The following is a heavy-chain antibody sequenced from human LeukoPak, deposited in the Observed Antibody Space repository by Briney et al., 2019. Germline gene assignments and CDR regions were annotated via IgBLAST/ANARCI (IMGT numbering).Heavy chain of an antibody. V-gene: IGHV4-34*01. Sequence: SETLSLTCAVYGGSFSGYYWSWIRQPPGKGLEWIGEINHSGSTNYNPSLKSRVTISVDTSKNQFSLKLSSVTAADTAVYCCARGTYAFDYWGQETLVTVSS. CDR3: ARGTYAFDY. CDR2: INHSGST. D-gene: IGHD2-2*01. J-gene: IGHJ4*02. CDR1: GGSFSGYY.